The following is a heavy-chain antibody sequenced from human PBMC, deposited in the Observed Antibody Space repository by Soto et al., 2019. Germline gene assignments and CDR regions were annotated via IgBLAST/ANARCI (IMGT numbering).Heavy chain of an antibody. CDR1: GFTVSSTY. J-gene: IGHJ4*02. V-gene: IGHV3-66*01. CDR3: GRNYYNDY. CDR2: IYSGGTT. Sequence: EVQLVESGGDLVQPGGSMRLSCAASGFTVSSTYMTWVRQAPGKGLEWVSVIYSGGTTYYADSVKGRFTISRDNSKNTLYLQMNSLRAEDTAVYYCGRNYYNDYWGQGTLVTVSS.